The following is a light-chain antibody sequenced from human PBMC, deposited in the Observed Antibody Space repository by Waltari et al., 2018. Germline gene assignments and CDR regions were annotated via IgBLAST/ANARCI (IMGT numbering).Light chain of an antibody. CDR2: KVS. CDR3: MQGTHWPYT. J-gene: IGKJ2*01. V-gene: IGKV2-30*02. Sequence: DVVMTQSPLSLPVTLGQPASISCTSSQSLVRSDGNTYLIWFQQRPGQSPRRLIYKVSNRDSGVPDRFSGSGSGTDFTLKISWVEAEDVGVYYCMQGTHWPYTFGQGTKLDIK. CDR1: QSLVRSDGNTY.